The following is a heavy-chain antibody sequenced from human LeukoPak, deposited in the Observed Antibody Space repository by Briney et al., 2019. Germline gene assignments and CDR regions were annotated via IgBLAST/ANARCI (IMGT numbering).Heavy chain of an antibody. CDR1: GFTFSSYW. J-gene: IGHJ6*02. Sequence: QAGGSLRLSCAASGFTFSSYWMSRVRQAPGKGLEWVANIKQDKSEEYYVDSVRGRFTISRGNAKNSQYLQMNSLRVEDTAVYYCVRGMDVWGQGTTVTVSS. V-gene: IGHV3-7*04. CDR2: IKQDKSEE. CDR3: VRGMDV.